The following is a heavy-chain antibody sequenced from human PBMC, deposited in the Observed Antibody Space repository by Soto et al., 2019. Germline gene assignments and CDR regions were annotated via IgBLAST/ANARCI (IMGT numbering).Heavy chain of an antibody. Sequence: QVQLQQWGAGLLKPSETLSLTCAVYGGSFSGYYWSWIRQTPGKGLEWIGEVNHIGITNYSPSLKSRVTIPADISRNQFSLKLSSVTVADTAIYYCARKGALLIGDQGVYFQHWGQGTPVTVSS. CDR1: GGSFSGYY. CDR2: VNHIGIT. J-gene: IGHJ1*01. V-gene: IGHV4-34*01. D-gene: IGHD4-17*01. CDR3: ARKGALLIGDQGVYFQH.